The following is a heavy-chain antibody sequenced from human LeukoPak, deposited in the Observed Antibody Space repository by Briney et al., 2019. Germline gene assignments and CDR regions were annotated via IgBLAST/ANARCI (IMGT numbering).Heavy chain of an antibody. V-gene: IGHV1-2*06. Sequence: GASVKVSCKASGYTFTGYYMHWVRQAPGHGLEWMGRINPNSGGTNYAQKFQGRVTMTRDTSISTAYMELSRLRSDDTAVYYCATGSSIAARPLDSWGQGTLVTVSS. CDR2: INPNSGGT. J-gene: IGHJ4*02. CDR1: GYTFTGYY. CDR3: ATGSSIAARPLDS. D-gene: IGHD6-6*01.